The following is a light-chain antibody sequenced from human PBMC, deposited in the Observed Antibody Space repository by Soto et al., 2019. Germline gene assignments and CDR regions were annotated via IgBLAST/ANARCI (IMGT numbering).Light chain of an antibody. V-gene: IGKV3-15*01. J-gene: IGKJ1*01. CDR3: QQYFEWPPMT. CDR1: ETVATN. CDR2: GAS. Sequence: VMTQSPATLSVSPGERATLSCWASETVATNLAWYQQKPGQAPRLLISGASTRAAGLSDRFRGSGSGTEFTLTISSLRSEDSAIYYWQQYFEWPPMTFGQGTKVEI.